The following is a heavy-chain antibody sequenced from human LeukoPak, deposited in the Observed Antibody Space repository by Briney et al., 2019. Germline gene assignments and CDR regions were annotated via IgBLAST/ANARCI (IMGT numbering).Heavy chain of an antibody. J-gene: IGHJ4*02. CDR3: ARVGYCSGGSCFDY. CDR1: GYSISSGYY. Sequence: KASETLSLTCTVSGYSISSGYYWGWIRQPPGKGLEWIGSIYHSGSTYYNPSLKSRVTISVDTSKNQFSLKLSSVTAADTAVYYCARVGYCSGGSCFDYWGQGTLVTVSS. CDR2: IYHSGST. D-gene: IGHD2-15*01. V-gene: IGHV4-38-2*02.